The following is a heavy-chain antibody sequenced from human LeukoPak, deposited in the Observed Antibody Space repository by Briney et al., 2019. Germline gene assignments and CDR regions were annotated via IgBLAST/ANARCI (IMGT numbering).Heavy chain of an antibody. CDR3: ARAGGRYCSSTSCYLDY. D-gene: IGHD2-2*01. CDR1: GGSISSYY. J-gene: IGHJ4*02. Sequence: PSETLSLTCTVSGGSISSYYWSWIRQPAGKGLEWIGRIYTSGSTNYNPSLKSRVTMSVDTSKNQFSLKLSSVTAADTAVYYCARAGGRYCSSTSCYLDYWGQGTLVTVSS. V-gene: IGHV4-4*07. CDR2: IYTSGST.